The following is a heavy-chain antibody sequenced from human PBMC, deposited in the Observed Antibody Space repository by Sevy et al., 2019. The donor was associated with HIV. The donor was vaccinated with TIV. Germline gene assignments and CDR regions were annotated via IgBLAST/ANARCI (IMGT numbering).Heavy chain of an antibody. J-gene: IGHJ3*02. V-gene: IGHV3-23*01. CDR1: EITFKNYA. CDR2: IFGSGGTT. D-gene: IGHD3-22*01. Sequence: GGSLRLSCAASEITFKNYAMNWVRQAPGKGLNWVSSIFGSGGTTYYADSVRGRFTISRDTSKNTLFLQMNSLRTEDTALYYCAGGRFDSSGSFDAFDIWGQGTMVTVSS. CDR3: AGGRFDSSGSFDAFDI.